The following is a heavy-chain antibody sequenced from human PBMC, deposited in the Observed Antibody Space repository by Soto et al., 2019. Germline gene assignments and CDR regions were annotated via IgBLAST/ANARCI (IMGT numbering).Heavy chain of an antibody. CDR3: ARGYYHDTSGPFSDAFDI. D-gene: IGHD3-22*01. V-gene: IGHV3-64D*06. Sequence: PGGSLRLSCSASGFTLSSYDMHWVRQAPGKGLEYVSGVSRKGNNIYYADSVKGRFTISRDTFKDTLFLQMTSLRAEDTAVYYCARGYYHDTSGPFSDAFDIWGQGTMVTVSS. CDR2: VSRKGNNI. CDR1: GFTLSSYD. J-gene: IGHJ3*02.